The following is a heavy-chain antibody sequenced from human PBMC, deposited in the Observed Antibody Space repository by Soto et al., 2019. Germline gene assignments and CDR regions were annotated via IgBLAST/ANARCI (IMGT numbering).Heavy chain of an antibody. Sequence: GGSLSRSGVGCGFFFSDFGMHWVRQAPGKGLEWVSVIWYDGSNTYQGESVKGRFTMSRDISKNTLYLQMDSLRPEDTAVYYCAIAMAGKWHPLDYWGHGTLVTVSS. CDR1: GFFFSDFG. V-gene: IGHV3-33*01. D-gene: IGHD6-19*01. J-gene: IGHJ4*01. CDR2: IWYDGSNT. CDR3: AIAMAGKWHPLDY.